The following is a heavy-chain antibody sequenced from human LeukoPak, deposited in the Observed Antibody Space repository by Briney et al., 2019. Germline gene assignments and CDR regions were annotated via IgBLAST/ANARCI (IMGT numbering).Heavy chain of an antibody. CDR1: GYTFTSYG. CDR2: ISAYNGNT. Sequence: ASVKVSCKASGYTFTSYGISWARQAPGQGLEWMGWISAYNGNTNYAQKLQGRVTMTTDTSTSTAYMELRSLRSDDTAVYYCARGTSSSSLYYYYYMDVWGKGTTVTVSS. D-gene: IGHD6-6*01. CDR3: ARGTSSSSLYYYYYMDV. J-gene: IGHJ6*03. V-gene: IGHV1-18*01.